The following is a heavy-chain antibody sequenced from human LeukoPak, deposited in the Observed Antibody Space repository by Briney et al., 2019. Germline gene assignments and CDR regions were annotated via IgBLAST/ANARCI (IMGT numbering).Heavy chain of an antibody. D-gene: IGHD6-13*01. CDR2: ISSNGGST. V-gene: IGHV3-64*01. CDR3: ARGLITGAAGTYYYYGMDV. Sequence: GGSLRLSCAASGFTFSNYAMHWVRQAPGKGLEYVSAISSNGGSTYYANSVKGRFTISRDNSKNTLYLQMGSLRGEDMAVYYCARGLITGAAGTYYYYGMDVWGQGTTVTVSS. CDR1: GFTFSNYA. J-gene: IGHJ6*02.